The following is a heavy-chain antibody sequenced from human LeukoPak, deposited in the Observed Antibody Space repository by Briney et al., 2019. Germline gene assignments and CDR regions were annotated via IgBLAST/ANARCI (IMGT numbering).Heavy chain of an antibody. CDR3: ARAKVAAAGTAFDY. CDR2: IKQDGSEK. Sequence: GGSLRLSCAASGFTFSSYAMSWVRQTPGKGLEWVANIKQDGSEKYYVDSVKGRFTISRDNAKNSLYLQMNSLRAEDTAVYYCARAKVAAAGTAFDYWGQGTLVTVSS. CDR1: GFTFSSYA. D-gene: IGHD6-13*01. V-gene: IGHV3-7*01. J-gene: IGHJ4*02.